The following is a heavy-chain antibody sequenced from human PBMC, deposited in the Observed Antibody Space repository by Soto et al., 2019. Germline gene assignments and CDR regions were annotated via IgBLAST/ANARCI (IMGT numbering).Heavy chain of an antibody. V-gene: IGHV3-23*01. CDR1: GFTFTNYP. Sequence: EVQVLDSGGGLVQPGGSLSLSCAASGFTFTNYPMAWVRQAPAKGLEWVSTICGSGGSTFYADSVKGRFPISRDNSKNTVYLQMNSLRFPATAVYYCAKRPLKFEGSYFDYWGQGTLVTVSS. J-gene: IGHJ4*02. CDR3: AKRPLKFEGSYFDY. CDR2: ICGSGGST. D-gene: IGHD3-10*01.